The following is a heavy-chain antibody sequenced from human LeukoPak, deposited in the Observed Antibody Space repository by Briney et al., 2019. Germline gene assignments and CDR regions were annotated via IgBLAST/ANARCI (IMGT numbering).Heavy chain of an antibody. V-gene: IGHV3-7*01. CDR3: AAHVGNAGVFGY. D-gene: IGHD4-23*01. CDR1: GFTFSSYW. J-gene: IGHJ4*02. Sequence: GGTLRLSCAVSGFTFSSYWMSWVRQPPGKGLEWVANIKQDGSEKYYVDSVKGGLTISRDNTRNSLYLQMNSLRAEDTAVYYCAAHVGNAGVFGYWGQGTLVAVSS. CDR2: IKQDGSEK.